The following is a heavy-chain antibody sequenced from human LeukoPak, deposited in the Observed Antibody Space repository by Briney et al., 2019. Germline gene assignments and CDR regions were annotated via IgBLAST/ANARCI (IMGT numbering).Heavy chain of an antibody. V-gene: IGHV1-2*02. Sequence: GASVKVSCKASGYTFTDYYLHWVRQAPGQGLEWMGRINCNDGGTTYAQKFQGRVTMTRDTSITTAYMDLSSLRSDDTAVYYCARGVVVRGVPFRHYYYYYMDVWGKGTTVTISS. D-gene: IGHD3-10*01. CDR3: ARGVVVRGVPFRHYYYYYMDV. CDR2: INCNDGGT. CDR1: GYTFTDYY. J-gene: IGHJ6*03.